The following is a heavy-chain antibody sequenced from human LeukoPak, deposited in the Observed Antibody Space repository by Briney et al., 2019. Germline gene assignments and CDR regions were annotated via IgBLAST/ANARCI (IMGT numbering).Heavy chain of an antibody. J-gene: IGHJ4*02. CDR1: GFSVSSNY. Sequence: HPGGSLRLSCAASGFSVSSNYMSWVRQAPGKGLEWVSVIYSGGSTYYADSVKGRFTISRDNSKNTLYLQMNSLRAEDTAVYYCARDQDYYDSSGYYPAFDYWGQGTLVTVSS. CDR2: IYSGGST. CDR3: ARDQDYYDSSGYYPAFDY. D-gene: IGHD3-22*01. V-gene: IGHV3-66*01.